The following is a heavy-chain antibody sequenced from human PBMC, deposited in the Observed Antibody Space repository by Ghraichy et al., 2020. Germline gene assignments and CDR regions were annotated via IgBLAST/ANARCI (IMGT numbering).Heavy chain of an antibody. V-gene: IGHV4-59*08. Sequence: SETLSLTCTVSGGSISSYYWSWIRQPPGKGLEWIGYIFYSGSTNYNPSLKSRVTISVDTSKNQFSLKVSSVTAADVAVYYCARRGTNYGLDVWGQGTTVTVSS. CDR3: ARRGTNYGLDV. J-gene: IGHJ6*02. CDR2: IFYSGST. CDR1: GGSISSYY.